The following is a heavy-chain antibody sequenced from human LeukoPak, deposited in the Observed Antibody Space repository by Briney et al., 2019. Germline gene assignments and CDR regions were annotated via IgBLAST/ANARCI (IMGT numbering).Heavy chain of an antibody. D-gene: IGHD2-2*01. Sequence: GGSLRLSCAASGFTVSSNYMSWVRQAPGKGLEWVSVIYSGGSTYCADSVKGRFTISRDNSKNTLYLQMNSLRAEDTAVYYCARVEPAAILSYFDYWGQGTLVTVSS. CDR2: IYSGGST. V-gene: IGHV3-53*01. CDR1: GFTVSSNY. CDR3: ARVEPAAILSYFDY. J-gene: IGHJ4*02.